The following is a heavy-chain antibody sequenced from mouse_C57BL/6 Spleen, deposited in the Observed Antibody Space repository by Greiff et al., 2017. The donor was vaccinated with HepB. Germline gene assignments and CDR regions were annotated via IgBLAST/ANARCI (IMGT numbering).Heavy chain of an antibody. CDR3: AREGDYGGFAY. CDR1: GYTFTSYW. D-gene: IGHD2-4*01. Sequence: QVQLQQPGAELVRPGSSVKLSCKASGYTFTSYWMHWVKQRPIQGLEWIGNIDPSDSETHYNQKFKDKATLTVDKSSSTAYMQLSSLTSEDSAVYYGAREGDYGGFAYWGQGTLVTVSA. CDR2: IDPSDSET. J-gene: IGHJ3*01. V-gene: IGHV1-52*01.